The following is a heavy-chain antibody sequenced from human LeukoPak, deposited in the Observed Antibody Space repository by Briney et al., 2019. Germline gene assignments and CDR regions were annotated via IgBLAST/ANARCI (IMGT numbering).Heavy chain of an antibody. J-gene: IGHJ1*01. CDR1: GGSITSTLYY. D-gene: IGHD2-2*01. Sequence: SETLSLTCTVSGGSITSTLYYWGWFRQSSGKGLEWIGSIYYSGSTYYNPSLKSRVTISVDTSKNQFSLRLTSVTAADTAVYFCAGQPENTRGFYWGQGTLVTVSS. CDR3: AGQPENTRGFY. CDR2: IYYSGST. V-gene: IGHV4-39*01.